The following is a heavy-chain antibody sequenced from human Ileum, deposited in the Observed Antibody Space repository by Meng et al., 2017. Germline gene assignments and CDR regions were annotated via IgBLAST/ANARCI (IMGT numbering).Heavy chain of an antibody. CDR3: ARGLPPGVVVAATGAGTYYFDY. Sequence: SETLSLTCAVYGGSFSGYYWSWIRQPPGKGLEWIGEINHSGSTNYNPSLKSRVTISVDTSKNQFSLKLSSVTAADTAVYYCARGLPPGVVVAATGAGTYYFDYWGQGTLVTVSS. CDR2: INHSGST. J-gene: IGHJ4*02. D-gene: IGHD2-15*01. V-gene: IGHV4-34*01. CDR1: GGSFSGYY.